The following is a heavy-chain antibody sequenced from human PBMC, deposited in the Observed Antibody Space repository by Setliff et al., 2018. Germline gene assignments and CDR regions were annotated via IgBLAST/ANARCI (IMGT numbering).Heavy chain of an antibody. J-gene: IGHJ3*02. Sequence: GASVKVSCKASGYTFTIYAIHWVRQAPGQRLEWMGWINAGNGNTKYSQKFQGRVTITRDTSASTAYMELSSLRSEDTAVYYCARVKEKLVLHAFDIWGQGTLVTVSS. V-gene: IGHV1-3*01. D-gene: IGHD3-16*01. CDR2: INAGNGNT. CDR3: ARVKEKLVLHAFDI. CDR1: GYTFTIYA.